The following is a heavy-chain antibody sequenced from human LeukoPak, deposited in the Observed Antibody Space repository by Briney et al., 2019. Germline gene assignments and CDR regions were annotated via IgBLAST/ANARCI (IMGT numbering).Heavy chain of an antibody. CDR1: GDSVTTTNW. CDR2: FYHSGGV. Sequence: PSETLFLTCAVSGDSVTTTNWWSWVRQPPGKGLEWIGQFYHSGGVNYSPSLKNRVTMSVDKSKNHFYLKLTSVTAADTAVYFCARDKSTIDSRIGYFDLWGRGTLVTVSS. J-gene: IGHJ2*01. CDR3: ARDKSTIDSRIGYFDL. D-gene: IGHD3-9*01. V-gene: IGHV4-4*02.